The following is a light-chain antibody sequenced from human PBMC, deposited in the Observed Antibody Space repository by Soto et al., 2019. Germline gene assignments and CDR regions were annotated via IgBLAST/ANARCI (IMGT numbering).Light chain of an antibody. CDR2: DVS. CDR1: SSDVGGYNY. J-gene: IGLJ1*01. V-gene: IGLV2-14*01. Sequence: QSVLTQSASVSGSPGQSITISCTGTSSDVGGYNYVSWYQQHPGKAPKLMIYDVSNRPSGVSNRFSGSKSGNTASLTISGLQAEDEADYYCRSYTSRSTLEIFGTGTKVTVL. CDR3: RSYTSRSTLEI.